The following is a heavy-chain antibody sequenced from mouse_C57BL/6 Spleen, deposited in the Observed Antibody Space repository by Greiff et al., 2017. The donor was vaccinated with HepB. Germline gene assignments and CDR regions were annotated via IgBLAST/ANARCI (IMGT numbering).Heavy chain of an antibody. D-gene: IGHD1-1*01. CDR3: AREADYYGAWFAY. Sequence: EVKLQESGPGLVKPSQSLSLTCSVTGYSITSGYYWNWIRQFPGNKLEWMGYISYDGSNNYNPSLKNRISITRDTSKNQFFLKLNSVTTEDTATYYCAREADYYGAWFAYWGQGTLVTVSA. V-gene: IGHV3-6*01. J-gene: IGHJ3*01. CDR2: ISYDGSN. CDR1: GYSITSGYY.